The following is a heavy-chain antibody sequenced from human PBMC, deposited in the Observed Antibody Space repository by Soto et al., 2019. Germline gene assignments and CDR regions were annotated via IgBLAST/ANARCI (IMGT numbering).Heavy chain of an antibody. CDR3: ARHVFSKGAFDI. V-gene: IGHV4-39*01. Sequence: SETLSLTCSVSGGSISSGSYYWGWIRQPPGKGLEWIASIYYKGSTYYNPSLKSRITISVDTSKNQFSLKLSSVTAADTAVYYCARHVFSKGAFDIWGQGTMVTVSS. CDR2: IYYKGST. D-gene: IGHD2-2*01. CDR1: GGSISSGSYY. J-gene: IGHJ3*02.